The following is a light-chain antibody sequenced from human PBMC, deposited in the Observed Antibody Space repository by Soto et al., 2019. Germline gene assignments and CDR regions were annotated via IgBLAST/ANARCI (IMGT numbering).Light chain of an antibody. CDR1: QSVSSNY. J-gene: IGKJ1*01. CDR2: DAS. Sequence: EIVLTQSPGTLSLSPGERATLSCRASQSVSSNYLAWYQQKPGQPPRLLISDASSRATGIPDRFSGSGSGTDFTLTISGLEPEDCAVYGCLHYGRSPPSGTFGQGTKVEIK. V-gene: IGKV3-20*01. CDR3: LHYGRSPPSGT.